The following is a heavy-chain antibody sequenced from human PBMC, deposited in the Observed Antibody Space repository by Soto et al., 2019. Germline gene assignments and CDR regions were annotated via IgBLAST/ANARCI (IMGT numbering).Heavy chain of an antibody. CDR2: ISSSSSTI. CDR3: AIAAAYYVFWSVYYSQKYAFDS. V-gene: IGHV3-48*02. CDR1: GFTFSSYS. Sequence: EVQLVESGGGLVQPGGSLRLSCAASGFTFSSYSMNWVRQAPGKWLEWVSYISSSSSTIYYADSVKGRFTISRDNPKNSLYLRMNSLRDEDTAVYYCAIAAAYYVFWSVYYSQKYAFDSWGQGSIVAVSS. D-gene: IGHD3-3*01. J-gene: IGHJ3*02.